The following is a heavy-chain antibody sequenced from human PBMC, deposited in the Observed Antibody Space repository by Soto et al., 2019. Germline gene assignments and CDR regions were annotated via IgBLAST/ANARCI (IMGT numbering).Heavy chain of an antibody. J-gene: IGHJ4*02. CDR2: MNPNSGNT. Sequence: ASVKVSCKASGYTFTSYDSSWVRQATGQGLEWMGWMNPNSGNTGYPQKFQGRVTMTRNTSISTAYMELSSLRSEDTAVYYCVRERTYFGDYWVQGTLVTVSS. D-gene: IGHD3-9*01. V-gene: IGHV1-8*01. CDR3: VRERTYFGDY. CDR1: GYTFTSYD.